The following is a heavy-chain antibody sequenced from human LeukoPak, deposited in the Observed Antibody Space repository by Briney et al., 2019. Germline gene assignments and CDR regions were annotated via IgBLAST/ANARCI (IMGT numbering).Heavy chain of an antibody. V-gene: IGHV1-69*05. CDR1: GGTFSSYA. CDR2: IIPIFCTA. D-gene: IGHD4-23*01. Sequence: ASVKVSCKASGGTFSSYAISWVRQAPGQGLEWMGGIIPIFCTANYAQKFQGRVTITTDESTSTAYMELSSLRSEDTAVYYCARDKGGGYGGYFDYWGQGTLVTVSS. CDR3: ARDKGGGYGGYFDY. J-gene: IGHJ4*02.